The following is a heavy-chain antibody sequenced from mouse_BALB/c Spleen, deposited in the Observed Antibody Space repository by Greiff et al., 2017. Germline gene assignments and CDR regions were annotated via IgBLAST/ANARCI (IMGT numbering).Heavy chain of an antibody. Sequence: VKLVESGAELMKPGASVKISCKATGYTFSSYWIEWVKQRPGHGLEWIGEILPGSGSTNYNEKFKGKATFTADTSSNTAYMQLSSLTSEDSAVYYCAVYRYEGDYWGQGTTLTVAS. CDR3: AVYRYEGDY. CDR2: ILPGSGST. J-gene: IGHJ2*01. V-gene: IGHV1-9*01. CDR1: GYTFSSYW. D-gene: IGHD2-14*01.